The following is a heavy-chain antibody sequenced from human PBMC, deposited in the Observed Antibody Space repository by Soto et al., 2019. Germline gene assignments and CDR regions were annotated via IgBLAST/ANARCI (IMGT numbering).Heavy chain of an antibody. J-gene: IGHJ4*02. Sequence: EVQLVESGGGLVQPGGSLRLSCAASGLIFSNYKMHWVHQAPGKGLVWVSRINTDGSITDYADSVKGRFTVSRDNAKNTLYLQMNSLRAEDTAVYYCARDTDGLHYWGQGTLVTVSS. CDR3: ARDTDGLHY. CDR1: GLIFSNYK. V-gene: IGHV3-74*01. CDR2: INTDGSIT.